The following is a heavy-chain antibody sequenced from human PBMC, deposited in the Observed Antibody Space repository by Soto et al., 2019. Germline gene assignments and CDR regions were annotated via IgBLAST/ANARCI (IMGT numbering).Heavy chain of an antibody. CDR1: GYSFTTYW. Sequence: PGESLKISCKGSGYSFTTYWLAWVRQMPGKGLEYMGIIYPGDSYTNYSPSFQGHVTISADKSISTAYLQWSSLKASDTAMYYCARRGIAVAGTDYYYGMDVWGQGTTVTVSS. CDR3: ARRGIAVAGTDYYYGMDV. J-gene: IGHJ6*02. V-gene: IGHV5-51*01. CDR2: IYPGDSYT. D-gene: IGHD6-19*01.